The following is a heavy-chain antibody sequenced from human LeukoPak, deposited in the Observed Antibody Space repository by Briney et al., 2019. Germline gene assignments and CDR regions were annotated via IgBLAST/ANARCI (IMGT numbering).Heavy chain of an antibody. Sequence: PSETLSLTCKVSGGSFSSYYWSWIRQPAGKGLEWIGRIYTSGSTNYNPSLKSRVTISVDKSKNQFSLKLSSVTAADTAVYYCARSYQLLLDVWGKGTTVTVSS. J-gene: IGHJ6*04. CDR2: IYTSGST. CDR1: GGSFSSYY. CDR3: ARSYQLLLDV. V-gene: IGHV4-4*07. D-gene: IGHD6-6*01.